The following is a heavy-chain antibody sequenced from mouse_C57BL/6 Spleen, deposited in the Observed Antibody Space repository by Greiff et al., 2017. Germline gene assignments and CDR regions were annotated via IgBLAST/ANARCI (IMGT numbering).Heavy chain of an antibody. CDR2: IDPSDSYT. J-gene: IGHJ1*03. Sequence: QVQLQQPGAELVRPGTSVKLSCKASGYTFTSYWMHWVKQRPGQGLEWIGVIDPSDSYTNYNQKFKGKATLTVDTSSSTAYMQLSSLTSEDSAVXYCARAYYGNGFDVWGTGTTVTVAS. V-gene: IGHV1-59*01. D-gene: IGHD2-10*01. CDR1: GYTFTSYW. CDR3: ARAYYGNGFDV.